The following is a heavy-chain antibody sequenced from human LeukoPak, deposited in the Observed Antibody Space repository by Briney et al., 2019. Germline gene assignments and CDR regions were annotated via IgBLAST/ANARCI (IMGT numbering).Heavy chain of an antibody. J-gene: IGHJ4*02. CDR1: GFTFTNAW. Sequence: GGSLRLSCAASGFTFTNAWLNWVRQAPGKGLEWVGRIKSKTDGATTDYAAPVKGRFTFSRDDSKSTLYLQMNSLKTEDTAVYYCTTDKDTPMVNYWGQGTLVTVSS. CDR2: IKSKTDGATT. CDR3: TTDKDTPMVNY. V-gene: IGHV3-15*01. D-gene: IGHD5-18*01.